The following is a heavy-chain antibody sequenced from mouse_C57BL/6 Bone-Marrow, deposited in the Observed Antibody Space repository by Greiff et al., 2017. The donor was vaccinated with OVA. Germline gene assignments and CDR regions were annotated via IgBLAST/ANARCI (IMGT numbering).Heavy chain of an antibody. J-gene: IGHJ3*01. V-gene: IGHV1-81*01. CDR3: AYYGSSYVRIAY. D-gene: IGHD1-1*01. CDR1: GYTFTSYG. CDR2: IYPRSGNT. Sequence: VKLMESGAELARPGASVKLSCKASGYTFTSYGISWVKQRTGQGLEWIGEIYPRSGNTYYNEKFKGKATLTADKASSTAYMELRSLTSEDSAVYFCAYYGSSYVRIAYWGQGTLVTVSA.